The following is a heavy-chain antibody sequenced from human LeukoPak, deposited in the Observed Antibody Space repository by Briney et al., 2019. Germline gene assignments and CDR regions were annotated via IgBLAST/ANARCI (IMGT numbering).Heavy chain of an antibody. CDR2: IKQDGSEK. Sequence: PGGSLRLSCAASGFTFSSYWMSWVRQAPGKGLEWVANIKQDGSEKYYVDSVKGRFTISRDNAQKTLYLQMNSLRAEDTAVYYCATSTYCSGGSCYSRTFQYWGQGTLVTVSS. V-gene: IGHV3-7*01. CDR1: GFTFSSYW. J-gene: IGHJ4*02. CDR3: ATSTYCSGGSCYSRTFQY. D-gene: IGHD2-15*01.